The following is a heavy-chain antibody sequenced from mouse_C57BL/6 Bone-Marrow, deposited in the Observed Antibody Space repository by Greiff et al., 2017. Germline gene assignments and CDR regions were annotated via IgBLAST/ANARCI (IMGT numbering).Heavy chain of an antibody. Sequence: QVQLQQPGAELVKPGASVKMSSKASGYTFTTYPLEWMKQNHGNSLEWIGNFHPYNDDTMYNEKFKGKATLTVEKSSSTVYLELSRLTSDDSAVFYCARGGNYGGYYFDYWGHGTTLTVAS. CDR3: ARGGNYGGYYFDY. J-gene: IGHJ2*01. D-gene: IGHD2-1*01. V-gene: IGHV1-47*01. CDR2: FHPYNDDT. CDR1: GYTFTTYP.